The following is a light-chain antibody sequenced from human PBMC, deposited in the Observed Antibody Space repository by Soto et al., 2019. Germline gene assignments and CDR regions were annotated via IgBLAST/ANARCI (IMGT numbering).Light chain of an antibody. V-gene: IGLV2-14*03. CDR2: DVS. CDR1: SSDVGGYDS. CDR3: SSYTSSSSRV. J-gene: IGLJ7*01. Sequence: QSALTQPASVSGYPGQSITISCTGTSSDVGGYDSVSWYQQHPGKAPQLMIFDVSNRPSGVSSRFSGSKSGNTASLSISGLQTEDEAKYYCSSYTSSSSRVFGGGTQLTVL.